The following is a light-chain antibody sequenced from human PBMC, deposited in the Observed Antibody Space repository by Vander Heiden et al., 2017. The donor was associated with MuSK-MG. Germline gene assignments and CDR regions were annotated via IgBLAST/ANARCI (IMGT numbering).Light chain of an antibody. J-gene: IGLJ3*02. Sequence: NFMLTQPHSVSESPAKTVTISCTRSSGSIASNYVQWYQQRPGSAPTTVIYEDNQRPSGVPDRFSGSIDSSSNSASLTISGLKTEDEADYYCQSYDSSTKWVFGGGTKLTVL. CDR1: SGSIASNY. CDR3: QSYDSSTKWV. CDR2: EDN. V-gene: IGLV6-57*03.